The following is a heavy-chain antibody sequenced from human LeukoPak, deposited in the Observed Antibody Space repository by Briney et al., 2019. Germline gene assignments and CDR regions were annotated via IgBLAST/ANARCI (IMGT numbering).Heavy chain of an antibody. CDR3: ALQGSTSPFDY. J-gene: IGHJ4*02. CDR2: ISYDGSNK. D-gene: IGHD2-2*01. Sequence: GGSLILSCAASGFTFSSYAMHWVRQAPGKGLEWVAVISYDGSNKYYADSVKGRFTISRDNSKNTLYLQMNSLRAEDTAVYYCALQGSTSPFDYWGQGTLVTVSS. CDR1: GFTFSSYA. V-gene: IGHV3-30*04.